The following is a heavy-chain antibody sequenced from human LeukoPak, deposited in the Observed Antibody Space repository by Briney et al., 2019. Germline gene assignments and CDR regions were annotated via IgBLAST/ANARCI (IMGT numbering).Heavy chain of an antibody. CDR1: GGSFSGYY. V-gene: IGHV4-34*01. J-gene: IGHJ6*02. Sequence: SETLSLTCAVYGGSFSGYYWSWIRQPPGKGLEWIGEIDHSGNTNHNPSLKSRVTISVDTSKDQFSLRVSSVTAADTAVYYCARGLARMEYCSTTSCFGARYYYYYGMDVWGQGTTVTVSS. CDR3: ARGLARMEYCSTTSCFGARYYYYYGMDV. D-gene: IGHD2-2*01. CDR2: IDHSGNT.